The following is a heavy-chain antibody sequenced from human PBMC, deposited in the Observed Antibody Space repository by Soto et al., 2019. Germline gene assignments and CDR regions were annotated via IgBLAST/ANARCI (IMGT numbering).Heavy chain of an antibody. D-gene: IGHD3-10*01. CDR3: AMAYGSGSYGGPDAFDI. Sequence: ASVKVSCKASGYTFTSYYISWVRQAPGQGLEWMGWISGYNGNTNYAQKLQDRVTMTTDTSTSTAYMELRSLRSDDTAVYYCAMAYGSGSYGGPDAFDIWGQGTMVTVSS. V-gene: IGHV1-18*01. J-gene: IGHJ3*02. CDR2: ISGYNGNT. CDR1: GYTFTSYY.